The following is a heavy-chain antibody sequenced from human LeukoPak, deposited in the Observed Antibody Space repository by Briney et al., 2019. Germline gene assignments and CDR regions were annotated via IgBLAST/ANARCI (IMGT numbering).Heavy chain of an antibody. Sequence: SETLSLTCTVSGGSISSYYWSWIRQPPGKGLEWIGYIYTSGSTNYNPSLKSRVTISVDTSKNQFSLKLSSVTAADTAVYYCARSGVVGATTGYYYYGMDVWGQGTTVTVSS. CDR2: IYTSGST. CDR1: GGSISSYY. CDR3: ARSGVVGATTGYYYYGMDV. V-gene: IGHV4-4*09. D-gene: IGHD1-26*01. J-gene: IGHJ6*02.